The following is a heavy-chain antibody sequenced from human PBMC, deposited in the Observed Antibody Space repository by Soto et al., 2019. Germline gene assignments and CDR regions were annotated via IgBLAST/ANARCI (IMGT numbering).Heavy chain of an antibody. J-gene: IGHJ6*03. V-gene: IGHV3-30*18. CDR3: AKDRAPYDFWSGPMDV. CDR1: GFTFSSYG. Sequence: GGSLRLSCAASGFTFSSYGMHWVRQAPGKGLEWVAVISYDGSNKYYADSVKGRFTISRDNSKNTLYLQMNSLRAEDTAVYYCAKDRAPYDFWSGPMDVWGKGTTVTVSS. CDR2: ISYDGSNK. D-gene: IGHD3-3*01.